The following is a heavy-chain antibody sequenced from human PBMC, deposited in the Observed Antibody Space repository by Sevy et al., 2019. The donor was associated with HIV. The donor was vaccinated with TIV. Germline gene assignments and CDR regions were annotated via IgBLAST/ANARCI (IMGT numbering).Heavy chain of an antibody. CDR1: GGSISSYY. D-gene: IGHD3-22*01. V-gene: IGHV4-59*01. Sequence: SETLSLTCTVSGGSISSYYWSWIRQPPGKGLEWIGYIYYSGSTNYNPSLKSRVTISVDTSKNQFSLKLGSVTAADTAVYYCARFDYYDSSGYYYDYWGQGTLVTVSS. J-gene: IGHJ4*02. CDR2: IYYSGST. CDR3: ARFDYYDSSGYYYDY.